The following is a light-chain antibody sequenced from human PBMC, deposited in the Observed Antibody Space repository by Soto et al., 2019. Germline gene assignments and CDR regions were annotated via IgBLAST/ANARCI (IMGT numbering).Light chain of an antibody. Sequence: DIQMTQSPSTLSASVGDRVTITCRASHSINRWLAWYQQEPGKAPKLLIYKASSLESGDPSRFSGSGSGTECSLTIRCLETDDSATYYCQHYNSSPPRTFGQGTKVEIK. CDR1: HSINRW. CDR2: KAS. CDR3: QHYNSSPPRT. V-gene: IGKV1-5*03. J-gene: IGKJ1*01.